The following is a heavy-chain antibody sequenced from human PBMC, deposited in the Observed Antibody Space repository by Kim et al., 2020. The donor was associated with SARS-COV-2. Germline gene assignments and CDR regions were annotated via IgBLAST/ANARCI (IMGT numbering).Heavy chain of an antibody. CDR1: GFTFSSYG. V-gene: IGHV3-30*18. J-gene: IGHJ4*02. D-gene: IGHD1-26*01. CDR3: AKVPGGGSYYFDY. Sequence: GGSLRLSCAASGFTFSSYGMHWVRQAPGKGLEWVAVISYDGSNKYYADSVKGRFTISRDNSKNTLYLQMNSLRAEDTAVYYCAKVPGGGSYYFDYWGQGT. CDR2: ISYDGSNK.